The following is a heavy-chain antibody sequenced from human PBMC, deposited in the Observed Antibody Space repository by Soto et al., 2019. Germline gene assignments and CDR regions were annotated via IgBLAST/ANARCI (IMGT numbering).Heavy chain of an antibody. V-gene: IGHV1-2*04. J-gene: IGHJ4*02. CDR3: ARGSLQAYDFWSGYYGLFDY. CDR2: INPNSGGT. Sequence: VKVSCKASGYTFTGYYMHWVRQAPGQGLEWMGWINPNSGGTNYAQKFQGWVTMTRDTSISTAYMELSRLRSDDTAVYYCARGSLQAYDFWSGYYGLFDYWGQGTLVTVSS. CDR1: GYTFTGYY. D-gene: IGHD3-3*01.